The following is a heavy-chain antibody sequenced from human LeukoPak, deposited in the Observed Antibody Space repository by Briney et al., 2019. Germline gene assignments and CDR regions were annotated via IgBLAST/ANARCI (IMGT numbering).Heavy chain of an antibody. J-gene: IGHJ3*02. CDR1: GFTFSSYW. CDR2: IKQDGSEK. V-gene: IGHV3-7*03. D-gene: IGHD3-10*01. CDR3: ARGGYYYGSGSYPGTVDDAFDI. Sequence: GGSLRLSCAASGFTFSSYWMSWVRQAPGKGLEWVANIKQDGSEKYYVDSVKGRFTISRDNAKNSLYLQMNSLRAEDTAVYYCARGGYYYGSGSYPGTVDDAFDIWGQGTMVTVSS.